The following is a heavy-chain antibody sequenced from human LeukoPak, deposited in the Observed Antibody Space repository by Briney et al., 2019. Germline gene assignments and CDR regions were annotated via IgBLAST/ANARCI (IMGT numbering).Heavy chain of an antibody. Sequence: ASVKVSCKASGYTFTGYYTHWVRQAPGQGLEWMGWINPNSGGTNYAQKFQGRVTMTRDTSISTAYMELSRMRSDDTAVYYCARGADGGDAFDIWGQGTMVTVSS. J-gene: IGHJ3*02. CDR2: INPNSGGT. CDR1: GYTFTGYY. D-gene: IGHD3-16*01. CDR3: ARGADGGDAFDI. V-gene: IGHV1-2*02.